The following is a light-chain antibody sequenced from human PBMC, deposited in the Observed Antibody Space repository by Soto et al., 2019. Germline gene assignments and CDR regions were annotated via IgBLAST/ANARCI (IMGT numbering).Light chain of an antibody. CDR1: QSVKSN. Sequence: EIVMTQSPATLSVSPGERATLSCRASQSVKSNLAWYQQNPGQAPRLLIYGASSRATGIPDRFSGSGSGTDFTLTISRLEPEDFAVYYCQQYGSSPSWTFGQGTKVDIK. CDR2: GAS. V-gene: IGKV3-20*01. J-gene: IGKJ1*01. CDR3: QQYGSSPSWT.